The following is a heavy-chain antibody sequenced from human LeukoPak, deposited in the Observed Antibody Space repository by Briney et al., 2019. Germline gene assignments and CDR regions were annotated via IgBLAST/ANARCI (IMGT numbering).Heavy chain of an antibody. J-gene: IGHJ4*02. CDR1: GFTFSTYA. CDR3: AKARSPGGGWSPFDD. D-gene: IGHD6-19*01. V-gene: IGHV3-30*18. Sequence: PGGSLRLSCAGSGFTFSTYAMHWVRQAPGKGLEWMTVISEDGSETQYADSVKGRFTISRDNSKNILHLQMDSLRPEDTAVYFCAKARSPGGGWSPFDDWGQGILVTVSS. CDR2: ISEDGSET.